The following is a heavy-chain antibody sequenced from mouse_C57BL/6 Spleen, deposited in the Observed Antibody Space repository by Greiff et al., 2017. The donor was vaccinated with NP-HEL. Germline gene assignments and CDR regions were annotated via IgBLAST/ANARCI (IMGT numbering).Heavy chain of an antibody. CDR2: IYPGDGDT. J-gene: IGHJ4*01. Sequence: VMLVESGPELVKPGASVKISCKASGYAFSSSWMNWVKQRPGKGLEWIGRIYPGDGDTNYNGKFKGKATLTADKSSSTAYMQLSSLTSEDSAVYFCARENDYSYAMDYWGQGTSVTVSS. CDR1: GYAFSSSW. D-gene: IGHD2-4*01. V-gene: IGHV1-82*01. CDR3: ARENDYSYAMDY.